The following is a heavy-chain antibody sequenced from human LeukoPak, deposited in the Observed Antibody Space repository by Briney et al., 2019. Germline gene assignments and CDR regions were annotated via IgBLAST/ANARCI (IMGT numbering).Heavy chain of an antibody. D-gene: IGHD1-26*01. CDR2: ISAYNGNT. J-gene: IGHJ4*02. Sequence: ASVKVSCKASGYTFTSYGISWVRQAPGQGLEWMGWISAYNGNTNYAQKPQGRVTITTDTFTSTAYLELRLFRRGDTALLYFSRGGATPLHWGQGTLVTVSS. CDR3: SRGGATPLH. CDR1: GYTFTSYG. V-gene: IGHV1-18*01.